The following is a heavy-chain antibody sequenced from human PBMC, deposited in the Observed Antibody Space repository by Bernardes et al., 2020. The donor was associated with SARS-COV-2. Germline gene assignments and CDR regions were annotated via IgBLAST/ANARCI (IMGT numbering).Heavy chain of an antibody. J-gene: IGHJ4*02. Sequence: GGSLRLSCSVSGLSFNWLHWVCHVPGKGLVWVSRINPDGSSIDNANSVTGRFTISIDNAKNTLYLQMNSLRVEDTAVYYCARDFGGGSDYWGQGTLVTVSS. CDR1: GLSFNW. CDR2: INPDGSSI. CDR3: ARDFGGGSDY. D-gene: IGHD3-10*01. V-gene: IGHV3-74*01.